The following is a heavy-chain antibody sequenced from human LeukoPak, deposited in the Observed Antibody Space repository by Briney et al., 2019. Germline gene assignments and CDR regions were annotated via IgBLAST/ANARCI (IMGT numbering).Heavy chain of an antibody. CDR1: GFTFRSYG. V-gene: IGHV3-30*02. CDR3: ARDYGDYDNEYFQH. Sequence: GGSLRLSCAASGFTFRSYGMHWVRQAPGKGLEWVAFIRYDGSNKYYADSVKGRFTISRDNSKNTLYLQMNSLRAEDTAVYYCARDYGDYDNEYFQHWGQGTLVTVSS. D-gene: IGHD4-17*01. J-gene: IGHJ1*01. CDR2: IRYDGSNK.